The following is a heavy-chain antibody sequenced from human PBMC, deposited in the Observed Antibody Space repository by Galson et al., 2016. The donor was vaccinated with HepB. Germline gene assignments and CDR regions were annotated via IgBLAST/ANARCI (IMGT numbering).Heavy chain of an antibody. CDR1: GGSFSGSY. J-gene: IGHJ4*02. Sequence: SETLSLTCAVYGGSFSGSYWAWIRQPPGKGLEWIGEINHRGDTNYNPSVKSRVTISVDTSKNHLSLNLNSVTAADTAVYYCAGGQWIFKRIAMVRGASDPKFDHWGQGTLVTVSS. CDR2: INHRGDT. D-gene: IGHD3-10*01. CDR3: AGGQWIFKRIAMVRGASDPKFDH. V-gene: IGHV4-34*01.